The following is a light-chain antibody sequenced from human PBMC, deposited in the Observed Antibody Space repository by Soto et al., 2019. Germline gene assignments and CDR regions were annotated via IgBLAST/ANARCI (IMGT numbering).Light chain of an antibody. CDR3: QQYTTCPLT. J-gene: IGKJ1*01. CDR2: KAS. CDR1: QSISSS. Sequence: EIQMTQSPSILSASVGDIVTISCRASQSISSSLAWYQQKEGKAPRLLIYKASNIDRGIPSRFSGSGSGTEFTLTISSLQSADFAAYYCQQYTTCPLTFGQGTKVEIK. V-gene: IGKV1-5*03.